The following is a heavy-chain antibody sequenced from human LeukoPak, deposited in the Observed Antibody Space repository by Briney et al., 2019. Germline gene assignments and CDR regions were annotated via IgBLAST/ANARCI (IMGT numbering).Heavy chain of an antibody. CDR3: AKAVLTGGYYYYYMDV. CDR2: ISGSGGTT. V-gene: IGHV3-23*01. D-gene: IGHD1-14*01. CDR1: GFAFNTYA. Sequence: GGSLGLSCAASGFAFNTYAMTWVRLAPGKGLEWVSGISGSGGTTYYADSLKGRFTISRDNSKNTLSLQMNSLRAEDTAIYYCAKAVLTGGYYYYYMDVWGEGTTVTVSS. J-gene: IGHJ6*03.